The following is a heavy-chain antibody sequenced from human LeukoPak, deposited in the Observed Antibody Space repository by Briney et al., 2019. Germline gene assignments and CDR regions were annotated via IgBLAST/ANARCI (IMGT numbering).Heavy chain of an antibody. D-gene: IGHD3-16*01. J-gene: IGHJ4*02. CDR2: IYYTGAT. V-gene: IGHV4-39*02. CDR1: GGSISSGGYY. CDR3: ASAPRQASIGGLDY. Sequence: PSQTLSLTCTVSGGSISSGGYYWGWIRQPPGKGLEWIGAIYYTGATYYNPSLRSRVTVSVDTSKNHFPLNLRSVTAADTALYYCASAPRQASIGGLDYWGQGTLVTVSS.